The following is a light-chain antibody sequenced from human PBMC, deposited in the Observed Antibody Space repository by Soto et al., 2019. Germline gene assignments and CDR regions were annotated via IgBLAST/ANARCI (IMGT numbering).Light chain of an antibody. V-gene: IGLV2-14*01. Sequence: QSALTQPASVSGSPGQSITISCTGTSSDIGNYDFVSWYQQVPGTAPKAMIYEVSSRPSGVSNRFSGSKSGNTASLTISGLQAEDEADYHCSSYTSSSPPYVFGTGTKLTVL. J-gene: IGLJ1*01. CDR3: SSYTSSSPPYV. CDR1: SSDIGNYDF. CDR2: EVS.